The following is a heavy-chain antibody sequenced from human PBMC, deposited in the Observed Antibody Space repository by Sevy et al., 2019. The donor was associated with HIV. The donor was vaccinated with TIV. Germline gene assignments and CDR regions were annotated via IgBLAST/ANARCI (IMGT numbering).Heavy chain of an antibody. CDR3: ARDPRIFGDYLLTYFDY. D-gene: IGHD4-17*01. CDR2: IWYDGSSK. J-gene: IGHJ4*02. Sequence: GGSLRLSCVASQFNFDTYAIHWVRQAPGKGLEWVAMIWYDGSSKDYAESVKGRFAISRDNSQNTAFLQMNSLRAEDTAVYYCARDPRIFGDYLLTYFDYWGQGVLVTVSS. CDR1: QFNFDTYA. V-gene: IGHV3-33*01.